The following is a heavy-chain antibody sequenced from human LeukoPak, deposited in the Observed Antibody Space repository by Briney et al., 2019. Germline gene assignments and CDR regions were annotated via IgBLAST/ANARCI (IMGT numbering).Heavy chain of an antibody. V-gene: IGHV4-34*01. CDR2: INHSGST. Sequence: PSETLSLTCAVYGGSFTDYYWIWIRQPPGKGLEWIGEINHSGSTNYNPSLKSRVTISVDTSKNQFSLKVSSVTAADTAVYYCASHSTSWLQGDHWGQGTLVTVSS. D-gene: IGHD6-13*01. CDR3: ASHSTSWLQGDH. J-gene: IGHJ4*02. CDR1: GGSFTDYY.